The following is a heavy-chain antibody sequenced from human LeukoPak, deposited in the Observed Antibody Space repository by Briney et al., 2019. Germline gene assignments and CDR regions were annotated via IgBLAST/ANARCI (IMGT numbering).Heavy chain of an antibody. CDR2: IYTSGST. CDR1: GGSISSYY. CDR3: ARDRVSNYYYYYMDV. J-gene: IGHJ6*03. D-gene: IGHD3-10*01. Sequence: SETLSLTCTVSGGSISSYYWSWIRQPAGKGLEWIGRIYTSGSTNYNPSLKSRVTMSVDTSKNQFSLKLSSVTAADTAVYYCARDRVSNYYYYYMDVWGQGTMVTVSS. V-gene: IGHV4-4*07.